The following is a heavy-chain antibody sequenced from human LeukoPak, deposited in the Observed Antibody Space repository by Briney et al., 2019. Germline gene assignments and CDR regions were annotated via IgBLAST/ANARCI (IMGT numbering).Heavy chain of an antibody. Sequence: SETLSLTCAVYGGSFSGYYWSWIRQPPGKGLEWIGEINHSGSTNYNPSLKSRVTISVDTSKNQFSLKLSSVTAADTAVYYCARERRSRYCSSTSCSYYYYYMDVWGKGTTVTVSS. CDR2: INHSGST. J-gene: IGHJ6*03. CDR3: ARERRSRYCSSTSCSYYYYYMDV. CDR1: GGSFSGYY. D-gene: IGHD2-2*01. V-gene: IGHV4-34*01.